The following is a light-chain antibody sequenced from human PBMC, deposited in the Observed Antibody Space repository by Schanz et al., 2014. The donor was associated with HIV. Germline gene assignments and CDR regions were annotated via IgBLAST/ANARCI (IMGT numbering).Light chain of an antibody. J-gene: IGKJ2*01. V-gene: IGKV3-20*01. CDR1: QTITSNF. CDR3: QQYDDWPPST. CDR2: GAS. Sequence: EIVLTQSPGTLSLFPGERAALSCRASQTITSNFLAWYQQRPGQAPRLLIYGASNRATGVPDRFSGSGSGTDFTLTISGLQSEDFAIYYCQQYDDWPPSTFGQGTKLEIK.